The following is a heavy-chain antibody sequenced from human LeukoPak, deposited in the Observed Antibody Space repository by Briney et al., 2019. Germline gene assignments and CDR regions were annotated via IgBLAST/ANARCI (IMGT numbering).Heavy chain of an antibody. CDR2: IKQDESER. D-gene: IGHD5-12*01. CDR3: ARPRWLQFGPHDS. CDR1: GFTLETFW. Sequence: PGGSLRLSCAASGFTLETFWMSWVRQAPGKGLEWVANIKQDESERYYVDSVKGRFTISRDNAKNSLYLQMNSLRGEGTAVYYCARPRWLQFGPHDSWGQGTLVIVSS. V-gene: IGHV3-7*01. J-gene: IGHJ4*02.